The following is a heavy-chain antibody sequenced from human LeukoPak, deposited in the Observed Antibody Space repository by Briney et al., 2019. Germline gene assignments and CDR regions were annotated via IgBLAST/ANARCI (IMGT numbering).Heavy chain of an antibody. Sequence: SETLSLTCTVSGYSISSGSYYWSWIRQPAGKGLEWIGRIYTSGGTNYNPSLKSRVTISVDTSKNQFSLKLSSVTAADTAVYYCAREPIGDIVVVPAATDAFDIWGQGTMVTVSS. CDR1: GYSISSGSYY. J-gene: IGHJ3*02. D-gene: IGHD2-2*01. CDR3: AREPIGDIVVVPAATDAFDI. V-gene: IGHV4-61*02. CDR2: IYTSGGT.